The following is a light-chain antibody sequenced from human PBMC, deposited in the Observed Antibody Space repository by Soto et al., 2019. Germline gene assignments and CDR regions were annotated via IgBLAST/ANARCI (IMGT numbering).Light chain of an antibody. CDR2: AAS. V-gene: IGKV1-27*01. CDR1: QGIANY. CDR3: QQSGSSPIT. J-gene: IGKJ5*01. Sequence: DMQMTQSLSSVSRSAGDRVNITCRSSQGIANYLAWYQKKSGRVPKLLIYAASTLQSGVPSRFSGSGSGTDFTLTLSRLGTEEWAVYDGQQSGSSPITFGQGTRLEIK.